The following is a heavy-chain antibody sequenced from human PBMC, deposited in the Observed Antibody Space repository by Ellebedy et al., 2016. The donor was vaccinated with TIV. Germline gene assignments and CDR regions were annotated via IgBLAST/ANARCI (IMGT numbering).Heavy chain of an antibody. CDR2: IYLNGDT. V-gene: IGHV4-61*03. J-gene: IGHJ4*02. CDR3: ARVVRVQTFYFDF. D-gene: IGHD3-10*01. CDR1: GGSVNTYDYF. Sequence: SQTLSLTXXVSGGSVNTYDYFWSWIRQSPGKGLEWLGYIYLNGDTNYNPSLGSRVTISIDTSNNLFSLRLSSVTATDTALYYCARVVRVQTFYFDFWGRGTMVTVSS.